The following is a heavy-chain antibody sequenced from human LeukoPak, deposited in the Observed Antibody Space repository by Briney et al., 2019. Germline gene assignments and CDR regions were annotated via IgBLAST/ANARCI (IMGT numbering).Heavy chain of an antibody. V-gene: IGHV4-59*08. Sequence: SETLSLTCTVSGGSISSYYWSWIRQPPGKGLEWIGYIYYSGSTNYNPSLKSRVTISVDTSKNQFSLKLSSVTAADTAVYYCARSGYGSPYYFDYWGQGTLVTVSS. J-gene: IGHJ4*02. CDR1: GGSISSYY. CDR2: IYYSGST. CDR3: ARSGYGSPYYFDY. D-gene: IGHD5-12*01.